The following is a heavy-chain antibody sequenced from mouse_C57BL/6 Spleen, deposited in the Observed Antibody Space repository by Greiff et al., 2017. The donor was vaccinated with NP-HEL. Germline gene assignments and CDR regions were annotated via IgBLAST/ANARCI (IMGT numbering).Heavy chain of an antibody. CDR3: ALDYYGSSPYWYFDV. J-gene: IGHJ1*03. CDR2: IDPSDSYT. CDR1: GYTFTSYW. D-gene: IGHD1-1*01. Sequence: QVQLQQPGAELVMPGASVKLSCKASGYTFTSYWMPWVKQRPGQGLEWIGEIDPSDSYTNYNQQFKGKSTLTVDKSSSTAYMQLSSLTSEDSAVYYGALDYYGSSPYWYFDVWGTGTTVTVSS. V-gene: IGHV1-69*01.